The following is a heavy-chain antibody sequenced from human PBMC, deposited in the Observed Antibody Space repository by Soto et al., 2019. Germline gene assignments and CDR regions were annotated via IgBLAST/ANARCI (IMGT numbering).Heavy chain of an antibody. CDR2: IWYDGSNK. J-gene: IGHJ4*02. D-gene: IGHD6-13*01. CDR3: ARDPSSIAAAGRFDN. CDR1: GFPFSSFG. V-gene: IGHV3-33*01. Sequence: QVQLVESGGGVVQPGRSLRLSCAASGFPFSSFGMHWVRQAPGKGLEWVAVIWYDGSNKYYADSVKGRFTISRDNSKNTLYLQLNNLRAEDTAVYYSARDPSSIAAAGRFDNWGQGTMVSVFS.